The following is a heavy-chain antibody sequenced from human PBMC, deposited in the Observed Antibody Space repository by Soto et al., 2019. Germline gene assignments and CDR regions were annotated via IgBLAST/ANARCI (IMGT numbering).Heavy chain of an antibody. V-gene: IGHV3-23*01. J-gene: IGHJ3*02. CDR2: LTVSGGGA. CDR1: GFTFSNQH. CDR3: GDRIVKYVPCGLPFDI. Sequence: GGSLRLSCAASGFTFSNQHMSWVRNAPGKGLEWVAALTVSGGGAAYEGSVEDRLTISSDNVKNMLYLQMNSLRVEDAAVYYCGDRIVKYVPCGLPFDIWGQGTMVTVSS. D-gene: IGHD2-21*01.